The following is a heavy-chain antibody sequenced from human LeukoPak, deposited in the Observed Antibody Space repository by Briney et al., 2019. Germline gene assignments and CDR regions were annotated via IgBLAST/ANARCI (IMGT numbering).Heavy chain of an antibody. CDR2: INPNSGNT. J-gene: IGHJ6*03. Sequence: ASVKVSCKASGYTFTSYDINWVRQATGQGLEWMGWINPNSGNTGYAQKFQGRVTMTRNTSISTAYMELSSLRSEDTAVCYCARELGTAPFWSGYYTGYYYMDVWGKGTTVTVSS. CDR1: GYTFTSYD. D-gene: IGHD3-3*01. CDR3: ARELGTAPFWSGYYTGYYYMDV. V-gene: IGHV1-8*01.